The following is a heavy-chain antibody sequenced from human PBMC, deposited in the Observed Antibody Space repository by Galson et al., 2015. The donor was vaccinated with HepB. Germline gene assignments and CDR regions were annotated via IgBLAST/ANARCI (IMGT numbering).Heavy chain of an antibody. CDR1: GYTFTSYG. CDR3: ARAVLLWFTTRPRPQDYYYYYYMDV. CDR2: ISAYNGNT. V-gene: IGHV1-18*01. J-gene: IGHJ6*03. Sequence: SVKVSCKASGYTFTSYGISWVRQAPGQGLEWMGWISAYNGNTNYAQKLQGRVTMTTDTSTSTAYMELRSLRSDDTAVYYCARAVLLWFTTRPRPQDYYYYYYMDVWGKGTTVTVSS. D-gene: IGHD3-10*01.